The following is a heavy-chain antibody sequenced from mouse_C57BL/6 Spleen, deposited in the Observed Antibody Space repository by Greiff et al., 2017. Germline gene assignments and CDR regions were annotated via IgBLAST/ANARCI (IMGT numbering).Heavy chain of an antibody. Sequence: VQLQQSGPELVKPGASVKISCKASGYSFTDYNMNWVKQSNGKSLEWIGVINPNYGTTSYNQKFKGKATLTVDKSSSTAYMQLNSLTAEDSAVYDGARGTYGSSYGFAYWGQGTLVTVSA. D-gene: IGHD1-1*01. CDR2: INPNYGTT. V-gene: IGHV1-39*01. CDR3: ARGTYGSSYGFAY. CDR1: GYSFTDYN. J-gene: IGHJ3*01.